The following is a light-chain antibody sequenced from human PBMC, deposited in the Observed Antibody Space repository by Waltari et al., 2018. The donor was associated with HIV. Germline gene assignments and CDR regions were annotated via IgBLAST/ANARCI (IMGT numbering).Light chain of an antibody. CDR3: SSYTTTSTIL. J-gene: IGLJ3*02. V-gene: IGLV2-14*01. CDR1: NSDIGGYNY. Sequence: QSALTQPASVSGSPGQSITISCTGTNSDIGGYNYVSWYQQHPGMAPKLLIYEGTHRTSGISYRFSGAKSGNTASMTISGLQAEDEADYYCSSYTTTSTILFGGGTKVTVL. CDR2: EGT.